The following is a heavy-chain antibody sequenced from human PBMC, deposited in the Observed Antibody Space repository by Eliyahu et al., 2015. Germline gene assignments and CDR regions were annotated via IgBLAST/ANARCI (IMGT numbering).Heavy chain of an antibody. Sequence: EVQLVESGGGLVKPGGSLRLSCAASGFTFSNAWXRWXRXAPGKGLGWVGRIKSKTDGGTTDYAAPVKGRFTISRDDSKNTLYLQMNSLKTEDTAVYYCTTDPREQWLRLGRVVTAMPFDYWGQGTLVTVSS. CDR1: GFTFSNAW. J-gene: IGHJ4*02. V-gene: IGHV3-15*01. D-gene: IGHD2-21*02. CDR2: IKSKTDGGTT. CDR3: TTDPREQWLRLGRVVTAMPFDY.